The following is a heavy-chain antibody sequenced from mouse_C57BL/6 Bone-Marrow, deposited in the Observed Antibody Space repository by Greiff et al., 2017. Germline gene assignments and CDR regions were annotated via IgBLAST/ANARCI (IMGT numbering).Heavy chain of an antibody. V-gene: IGHV1-72*01. CDR3: ARGRCRQDY. CDR1: GYTFTSYW. CDR2: IDPNSGGT. Sequence: QVQLQQPGAELVKPGASVKLSCKASGYTFTSYWMHWVKQRPGRGLEWLGRIDPNSGGTKYNEKFKSKATLTVDKASSPAYMQLSSLTSEDSAVYYCARGRCRQDYWGQGTTLTVSS. J-gene: IGHJ2*01. D-gene: IGHD3-2*01.